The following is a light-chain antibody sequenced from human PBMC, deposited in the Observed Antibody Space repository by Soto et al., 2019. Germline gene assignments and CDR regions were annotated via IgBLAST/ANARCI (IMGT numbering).Light chain of an antibody. CDR1: EGISSY. V-gene: IGKV1-8*01. Sequence: AIRMTQSPSSFSASTGDRVTITCRASEGISSYLAWYQQKPGKAPKLLIYAASTLQSGVPSRFSGSGSGTEFTLTISFLKSEVFATDYCQQYYSYCQFGLGTKVDIK. CDR2: AAS. J-gene: IGKJ1*01. CDR3: QQYYSYCQ.